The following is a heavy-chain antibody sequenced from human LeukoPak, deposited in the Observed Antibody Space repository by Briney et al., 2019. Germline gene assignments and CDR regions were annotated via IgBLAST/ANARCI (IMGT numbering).Heavy chain of an antibody. CDR2: ISYDGSNK. Sequence: GGSLRLSCAASGFTFSSYGMHWVRQAPGKGLEWVPVISYDGSNKYYADSVKGRFTISRDNSKNTLYLQMNSLRAEDTAVYYCAKGPKRWPQENLDYWGQGTLVTVSS. CDR1: GFTFSSYG. V-gene: IGHV3-30*18. D-gene: IGHD5-24*01. J-gene: IGHJ4*02. CDR3: AKGPKRWPQENLDY.